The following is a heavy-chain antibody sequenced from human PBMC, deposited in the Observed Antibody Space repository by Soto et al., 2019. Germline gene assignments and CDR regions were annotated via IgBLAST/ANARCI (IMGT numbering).Heavy chain of an antibody. V-gene: IGHV3-23*01. CDR2: ISGSGGST. J-gene: IGHJ5*02. Sequence: GGSLRLSCAASGFTFSSYAMSWVRQAPGKGLEWVSAISGSGGSTYYADSVKGRFTNSRDNSKNTLYLQMNSLRAEDTAVYYCANSGVVYSSGWYGVWFDPWGQGTLVTVSS. D-gene: IGHD6-19*01. CDR1: GFTFSSYA. CDR3: ANSGVVYSSGWYGVWFDP.